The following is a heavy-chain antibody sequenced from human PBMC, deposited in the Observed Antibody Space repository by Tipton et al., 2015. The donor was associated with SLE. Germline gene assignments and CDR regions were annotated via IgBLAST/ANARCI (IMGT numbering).Heavy chain of an antibody. CDR2: INHSGST. CDR3: ARVYGYFDY. CDR1: GGSFSGYY. V-gene: IGHV4-34*01. Sequence: LRLSCAVYGGSFSGYYWSWIRQPPGKGLEWIGEINHSGSTNYNPSLKSRVTISVDTSKNQFSLKLSPVTAADTAVYYCARVYGYFDYWGQGTLVTVSS. D-gene: IGHD4-17*01. J-gene: IGHJ4*02.